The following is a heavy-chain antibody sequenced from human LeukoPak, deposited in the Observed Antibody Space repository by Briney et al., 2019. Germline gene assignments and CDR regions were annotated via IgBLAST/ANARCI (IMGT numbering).Heavy chain of an antibody. CDR1: GGSISSGGYS. V-gene: IGHV4-30-2*01. D-gene: IGHD3-10*01. J-gene: IGHJ4*02. CDR3: ARGDTMVRGVIIRQFDY. CDR2: IYHSGST. Sequence: PSETLSLTCAASGGSISSGGYSWSWIRQPPGKGLEWIGYIYHSGSTYYNPSLKSRVTISVDRSKNQFSLKLSSVTAADTAVYYCARGDTMVRGVIIRQFDYWGQGTLVTVSS.